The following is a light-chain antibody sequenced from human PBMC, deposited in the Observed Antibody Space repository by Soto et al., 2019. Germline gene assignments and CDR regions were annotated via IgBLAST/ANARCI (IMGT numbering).Light chain of an antibody. CDR1: QSISSF. J-gene: IGKJ2*02. CDR3: QQRSNWCT. Sequence: EIVLTQSPATLSLSPGERATLSCRASQSISSFLTWYQHKPGQAPRLLIYDASKRATGIPARFSGSGSGTDFTLTISSLEPEDFGVYYCQQRSNWCTFGPGTKLEIK. CDR2: DAS. V-gene: IGKV3-11*01.